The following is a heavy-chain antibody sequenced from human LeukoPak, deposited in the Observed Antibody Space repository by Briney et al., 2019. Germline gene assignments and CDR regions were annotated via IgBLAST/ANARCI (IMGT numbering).Heavy chain of an antibody. CDR2: ISYDGSNK. CDR1: GFTFSSYA. D-gene: IGHD3-3*01. Sequence: GGSLRLSCAASGFTFSSYAMHWVRQAPGKGLEWVAVISYDGSNKYYADSVKGRFTISRDNSKNTLYLQMNSLRAEDTAVYYCARDGDMGLLFSYYYMDVWGKGTTVTVSS. CDR3: ARDGDMGLLFSYYYMDV. J-gene: IGHJ6*03. V-gene: IGHV3-30-3*01.